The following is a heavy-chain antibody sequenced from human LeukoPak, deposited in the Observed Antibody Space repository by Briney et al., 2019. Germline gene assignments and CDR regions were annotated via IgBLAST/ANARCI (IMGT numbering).Heavy chain of an antibody. CDR2: IYHSGST. J-gene: IGHJ4*02. CDR3: ARSYYDFRSGIDY. Sequence: SETLSLTCAVSGGSISSSNWWSWVRQPPGKGLEWIGEIYHSGSTNYNPSLKSRVTISVDKSKNQFSLKLSSVTAADTAVYYCARSYYDFRSGIDYWGQGTLVTVSS. D-gene: IGHD3-3*01. CDR1: GGSISSSNW. V-gene: IGHV4-4*02.